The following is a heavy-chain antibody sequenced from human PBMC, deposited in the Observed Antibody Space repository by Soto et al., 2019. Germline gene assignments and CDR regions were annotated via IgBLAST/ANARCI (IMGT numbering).Heavy chain of an antibody. Sequence: GGSLRLSCAASGFTFSNAWMSWVRQAPGKGLEWVGRIKSKTDGGTTDYAAPVKGRFTISRDDSKNTLYLQMNSLKTEDTAVYYCTTDLYSSFVIYYYYMDVWGKGTTVTVSS. J-gene: IGHJ6*03. D-gene: IGHD6-6*01. CDR2: IKSKTDGGTT. CDR1: GFTFSNAW. V-gene: IGHV3-15*01. CDR3: TTDLYSSFVIYYYYMDV.